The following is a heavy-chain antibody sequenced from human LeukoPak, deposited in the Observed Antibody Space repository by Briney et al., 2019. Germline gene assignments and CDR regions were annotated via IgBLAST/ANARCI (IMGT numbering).Heavy chain of an antibody. CDR3: ARVEDSSSWYGDDAFDI. CDR1: GFTFRIYW. J-gene: IGHJ3*02. D-gene: IGHD6-13*01. V-gene: IGHV3-7*01. CDR2: IKQDGSEK. Sequence: PGGSLRLSCAASGFTFRIYWMRWVRQAPGKGLEWVANIKQDGSEKNYVDSVKGRFTISRDNAKNSLYLQMNSLRAEDTAVYYCARVEDSSSWYGDDAFDIWGQGTMVTVSS.